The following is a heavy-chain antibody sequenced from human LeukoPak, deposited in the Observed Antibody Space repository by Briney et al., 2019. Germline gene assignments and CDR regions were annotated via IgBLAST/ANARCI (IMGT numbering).Heavy chain of an antibody. CDR1: GYTFTGYY. Sequence: GASVKVSCKASGYTFTGYYMHWVRQAPGQGPEWMGEISPLLGTGNYAQKFQGRVTITADTSTSTAYMELNSLKSEDTAVYYCAIRGPSRSLFGFDIWGQGTMVTVSS. CDR3: AIRGPSRSLFGFDI. D-gene: IGHD2-2*01. CDR2: ISPLLGTG. J-gene: IGHJ3*02. V-gene: IGHV1-69*06.